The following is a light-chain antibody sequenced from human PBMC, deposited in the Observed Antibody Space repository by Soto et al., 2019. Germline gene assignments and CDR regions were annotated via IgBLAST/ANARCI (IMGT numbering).Light chain of an antibody. CDR1: QSVSSSY. J-gene: IGKJ2*01. CDR2: GAS. CDR3: HQYHSPPQT. Sequence: EIVLTQSPGTLSLSPVERATLSCRASQSVSSSYLAWYQQKPGQAPRLLIYGASSRATGIPDRFSGSGSGTDFSLTISRLEPEDSAVYYCHQYHSPPQTFGQGTKVDIK. V-gene: IGKV3-20*01.